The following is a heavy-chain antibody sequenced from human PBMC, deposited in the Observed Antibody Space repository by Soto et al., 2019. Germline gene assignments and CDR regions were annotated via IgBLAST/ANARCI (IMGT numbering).Heavy chain of an antibody. Sequence: QVQLVESGGGVVQPGRSLRLSCAASGFTFSSYGMHWVRQAPGKGLEWVAVIWYDGSNKYYADSVQGRFTISRDNSKNTLYLQMNSLRAEDTAVYYCARAYDILTGYSSFFDYWGQGTLVTVSS. J-gene: IGHJ4*02. CDR1: GFTFSSYG. CDR2: IWYDGSNK. V-gene: IGHV3-33*01. D-gene: IGHD3-9*01. CDR3: ARAYDILTGYSSFFDY.